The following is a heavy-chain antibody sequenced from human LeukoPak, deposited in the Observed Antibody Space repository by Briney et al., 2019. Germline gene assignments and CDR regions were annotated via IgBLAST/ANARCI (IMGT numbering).Heavy chain of an antibody. CDR3: ARDSRQGSGWSGIDY. CDR1: GFTFSTYA. J-gene: IGHJ4*02. D-gene: IGHD6-19*01. Sequence: GGSLRLSCVASGFTFSTYAMHWVRQAPGKGLEWMAVTSYDGSDKYYADSVKGRFTISRDNSKNTLYLQMSSLRPEDTAIYYCARDSRQGSGWSGIDYWGQGTLVTVSS. V-gene: IGHV3-30*04. CDR2: TSYDGSDK.